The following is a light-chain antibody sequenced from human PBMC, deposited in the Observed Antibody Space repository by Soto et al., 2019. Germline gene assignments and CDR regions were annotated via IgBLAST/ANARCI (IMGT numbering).Light chain of an antibody. Sequence: EIVMTQSPATLSASPGERATLSCRASQSVRTNLAWYQQKPGQAPRLLIYDASTMATGIPARFSGSGSGTEFTLTISSLQSEDFAVHYCQQYNNWPPYTFGQGTKLEIK. CDR2: DAS. J-gene: IGKJ2*01. CDR3: QQYNNWPPYT. V-gene: IGKV3-15*01. CDR1: QSVRTN.